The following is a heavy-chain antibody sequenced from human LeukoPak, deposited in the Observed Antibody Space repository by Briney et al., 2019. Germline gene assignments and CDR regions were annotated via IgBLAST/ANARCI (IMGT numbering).Heavy chain of an antibody. D-gene: IGHD3-22*01. CDR1: GFTFTNAW. V-gene: IGHV3-15*01. Sequence: PGGSLRLSCAASGFTFTNAWMSWVRQAPGKGLEWVGRIKSKTDGGTIDYAAPVKGRFTISRDDSKNTLYLQMNSLKIEDTAVYYCTTGQGYYYDSSGPIDYWGQGTLVTVSS. CDR2: IKSKTDGGTI. CDR3: TTGQGYYYDSSGPIDY. J-gene: IGHJ4*02.